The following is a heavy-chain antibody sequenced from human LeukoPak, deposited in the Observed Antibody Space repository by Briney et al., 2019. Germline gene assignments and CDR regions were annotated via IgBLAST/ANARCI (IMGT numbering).Heavy chain of an antibody. D-gene: IGHD6-19*01. V-gene: IGHV1-18*01. J-gene: IGHJ5*02. Sequence: ASVKVSCKASGYTFTSYGISWVRQAPGQGLEWMGWISAYNGNTNYAQKLQGRVTMTTDTSTSTVYMELSSLRSEDTAVYYCARGRRSGYSSGWLDWFDPWGQGILVTVSS. CDR1: GYTFTSYG. CDR3: ARGRRSGYSSGWLDWFDP. CDR2: ISAYNGNT.